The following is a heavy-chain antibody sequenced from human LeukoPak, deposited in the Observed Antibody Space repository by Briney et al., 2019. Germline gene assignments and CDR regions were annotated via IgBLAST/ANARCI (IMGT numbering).Heavy chain of an antibody. D-gene: IGHD6-6*01. J-gene: IGHJ4*02. V-gene: IGHV3-30*01. CDR3: ASFSAARVYFDY. CDR2: ISYDGSNK. Sequence: GGSLRLSCAASGFTFSSCAVHWVRQPPGKGLEWVAVISYDGSNKYYADSVEGRFTISRDNSKNTLYLQMNSLRAEDTAVYYCASFSAARVYFDYWGQGTLVTVSS. CDR1: GFTFSSCA.